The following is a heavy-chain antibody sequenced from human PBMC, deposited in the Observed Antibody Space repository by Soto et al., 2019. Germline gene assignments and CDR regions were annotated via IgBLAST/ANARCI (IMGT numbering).Heavy chain of an antibody. CDR3: AKSGYYNRLDAFDY. V-gene: IGHV3-23*01. CDR1: GFTFSSYA. Sequence: EVQLLESWGGLVQPGGSLRLSCAASGFTFSSYAMSWVRQAPGKGLEWVSAISGSGGSTYYADSVKGRFTISRDNSKNTLYLQRNRLRAEDTSVYYCAKSGYYNRLDAFDYLGQGTKVTVSS. J-gene: IGHJ3*01. D-gene: IGHD3-3*01. CDR2: ISGSGGST.